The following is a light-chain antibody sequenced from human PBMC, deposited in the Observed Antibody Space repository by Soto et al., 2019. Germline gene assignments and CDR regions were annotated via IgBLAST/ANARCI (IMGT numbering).Light chain of an antibody. Sequence: EIVMTQSPATLSVSPAERSTLSCRASQSVSSDLAWYHQKPGQAPRLLIYGASTRATGIPARFSGDGSGTEFTLTINSLQSEDFAVYYCQQYNNWPRTFGQGTKVDIK. V-gene: IGKV3-15*01. J-gene: IGKJ1*01. CDR1: QSVSSD. CDR2: GAS. CDR3: QQYNNWPRT.